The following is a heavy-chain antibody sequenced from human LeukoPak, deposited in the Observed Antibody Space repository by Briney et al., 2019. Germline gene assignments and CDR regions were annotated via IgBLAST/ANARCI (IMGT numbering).Heavy chain of an antibody. CDR2: ISSSSSYI. CDR3: ARDPTGYSSSSDVMGADY. CDR1: GFTFSSYS. J-gene: IGHJ4*02. D-gene: IGHD6-6*01. V-gene: IGHV3-21*01. Sequence: PGGSLRLSCAASGFTFSSYSMNWVRQAPGKGLEWVSSISSSSSYIYYADSVKGRFTISRDNAKNSLYLQMNSLRAEDTAVYYCARDPTGYSSSSDVMGADYWGQGTLVTVSS.